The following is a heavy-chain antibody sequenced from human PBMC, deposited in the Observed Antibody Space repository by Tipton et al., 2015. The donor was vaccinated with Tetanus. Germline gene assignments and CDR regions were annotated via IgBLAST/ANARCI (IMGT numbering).Heavy chain of an antibody. CDR1: GDSIRTHF. J-gene: IGHJ3*02. CDR2: IYHTGST. Sequence: TLSLTCTVSGDSIRTHFWTWIRQAPGKGLEWIAYIYHTGSTTYNPSLQSRVTISVDTSKNQFSLRLNSVTSADTAVYFCARYGRLPKTDPFDTWGQGTMVTVSS. D-gene: IGHD1-26*01. CDR3: ARYGRLPKTDPFDT. V-gene: IGHV4-59*11.